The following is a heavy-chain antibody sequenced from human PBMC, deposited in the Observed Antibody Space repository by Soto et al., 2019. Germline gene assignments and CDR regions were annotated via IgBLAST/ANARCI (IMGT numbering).Heavy chain of an antibody. J-gene: IGHJ6*02. CDR1: GFTFRSYS. V-gene: IGHV3-48*02. CDR3: AREGWPLLQTGMDV. CDR2: ISSSNRTI. D-gene: IGHD2-15*01. Sequence: PXGSLRLSCAAPGFTFRSYSMNWVRQAPGKGLEWVSYISSSNRTINYADSVKGRFIISRDNAKNSLYLQMHSLRDEDTAVYYCAREGWPLLQTGMDVWGQGTTVTVSS.